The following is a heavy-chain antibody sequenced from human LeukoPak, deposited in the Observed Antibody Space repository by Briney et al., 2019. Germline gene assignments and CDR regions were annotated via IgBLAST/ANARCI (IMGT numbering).Heavy chain of an antibody. V-gene: IGHV1-46*01. CDR3: ARDAVSYSSGLELDY. J-gene: IGHJ4*02. CDR2: INPSGGST. D-gene: IGHD6-19*01. CDR1: GYTFTSYY. Sequence: ASVRVSCKASGYTFTSYYMHWVRQAPGQGLEWMGIINPSGGSTSYAQKFQGRVTMTRGTSTSTVYMELSSLRSEDTAVYYCARDAVSYSSGLELDYWGQGTLVTVSS.